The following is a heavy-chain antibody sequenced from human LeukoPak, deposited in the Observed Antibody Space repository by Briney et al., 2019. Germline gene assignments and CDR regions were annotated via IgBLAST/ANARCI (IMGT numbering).Heavy chain of an antibody. Sequence: ASVKVSCKASGGTFNSYAITWVRQAPGQGLEWMGGIIPIFGTANYAQKFQGRVTITADESTSTAYMELSSLRSEDTAVYYCARVVDYYDSSGGGMDWGQGTLVTVSS. V-gene: IGHV1-69*13. D-gene: IGHD3-22*01. J-gene: IGHJ4*02. CDR1: GGTFNSYA. CDR3: ARVVDYYDSSGGGMD. CDR2: IIPIFGTA.